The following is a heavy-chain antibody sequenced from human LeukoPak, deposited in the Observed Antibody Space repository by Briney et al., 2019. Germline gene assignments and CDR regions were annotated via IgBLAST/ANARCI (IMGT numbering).Heavy chain of an antibody. CDR2: IYHSGST. J-gene: IGHJ4*02. CDR3: ARLPGRRGMTTVTNFDY. V-gene: IGHV4-4*02. CDR1: GGSISSSNW. D-gene: IGHD4-17*01. Sequence: PSETLSLTCAVPGGSISSSNWWSWVRQPPGKGLEWIGEIYHSGSTNYNPSLKSRVTISVDKSKNQFSLKLSSVTAADTAVYYCARLPGRRGMTTVTNFDYWGQGTLVTVSS.